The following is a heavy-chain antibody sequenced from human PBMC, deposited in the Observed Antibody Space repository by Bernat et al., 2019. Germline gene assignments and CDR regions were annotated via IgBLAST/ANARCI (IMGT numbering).Heavy chain of an antibody. CDR1: GFTFSDSG. CDR2: ISYDGRKK. V-gene: IGHV3-30*18. D-gene: IGHD6-19*01. CDR3: AKGSTSEQWHSDY. Sequence: QVQLVESGGGVVQPGRSLRLSCAASGFTFSDSGMHWVRQAPGKGLEWVAAISYDGRKKYYADSVKGRFTISRDNSNNTLDLQMNSLRTEDSAVFYCAKGSTSEQWHSDYWGQGTLVTVSS. J-gene: IGHJ4*02.